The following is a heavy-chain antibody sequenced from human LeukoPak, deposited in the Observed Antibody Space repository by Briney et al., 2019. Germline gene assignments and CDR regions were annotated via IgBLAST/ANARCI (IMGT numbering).Heavy chain of an antibody. D-gene: IGHD4-23*01. J-gene: IGHJ6*03. CDR2: IIPIFGTA. CDR1: GGTFSSYA. V-gene: IGHV1-69*05. Sequence: GASVKVSCKASGGTFSSYAISWVRQAPGQGLEWMGGIIPIFGTANYAQKFQGRVTITTDESTSTAYMELSSLRSEDTAVYYCAGMEVGTPADYYYYYMDVWGKGTTVTVSS. CDR3: AGMEVGTPADYYYYYMDV.